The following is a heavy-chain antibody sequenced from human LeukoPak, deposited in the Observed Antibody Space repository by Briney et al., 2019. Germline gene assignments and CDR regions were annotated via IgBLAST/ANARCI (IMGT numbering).Heavy chain of an antibody. CDR1: GGSISSSSYY. Sequence: SETLSLTCTVSGGSISSSSYYWGWIRQPPGKGLEWIGRIYTSGSTNYNPSLKSRVTMSVDTSKNQFSLKLSSVTAADTAVYYCARDRLIQLSSLTYYYYMDVWGKGTAVTISS. V-gene: IGHV4-39*07. CDR3: ARDRLIQLSSLTYYYYMDV. CDR2: IYTSGST. J-gene: IGHJ6*03. D-gene: IGHD1-1*01.